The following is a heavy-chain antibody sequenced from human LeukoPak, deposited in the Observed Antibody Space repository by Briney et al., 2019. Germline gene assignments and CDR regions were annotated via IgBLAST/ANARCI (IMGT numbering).Heavy chain of an antibody. CDR2: INHSGST. CDR1: GGSFSGYY. J-gene: IGHJ6*02. Sequence: PSETLPLTCAVYGGSFSGYYWSWIRQPPGKGLEWIGEINHSGSTNYNPSLKSRVTISVDTSKNQFSLKLSSVTAADTAVYYCARGPMSRYCSSTSCYSYYYGMDVWGQGTTVTVSS. CDR3: ARGPMSRYCSSTSCYSYYYGMDV. V-gene: IGHV4-34*01. D-gene: IGHD2-2*01.